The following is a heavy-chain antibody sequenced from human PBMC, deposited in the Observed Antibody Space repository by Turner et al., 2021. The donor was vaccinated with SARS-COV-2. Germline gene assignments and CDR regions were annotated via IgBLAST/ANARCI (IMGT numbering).Heavy chain of an antibody. Sequence: ELQLLVSAGGLVLPGVSLRLSFAVSVFTLTSYAMSLVRQARGNGREGVSAFRGSGGSTYNADSVKCRFTISRDKSKNTLYLQMNSLRAEDTAVYYCAKATYDFWSGYGYYSYGMDVWGQGTTVTVSS. J-gene: IGHJ6*02. V-gene: IGHV3-23*01. CDR3: AKATYDFWSGYGYYSYGMDV. CDR1: VFTLTSYA. CDR2: FRGSGGST. D-gene: IGHD3-3*01.